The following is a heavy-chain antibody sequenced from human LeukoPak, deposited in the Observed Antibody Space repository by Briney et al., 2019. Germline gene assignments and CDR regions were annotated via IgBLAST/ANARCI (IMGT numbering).Heavy chain of an antibody. Sequence: SEILSLTCTVSGGSISTNSYYWGWIRQPPGKGLERIGSIYYSGTTYYNPSLKSRVIISVDTSKNQFALKLSSVTAADTAVYYCARHKRPQLLFDYWGQGTLVTVSS. D-gene: IGHD6-6*01. CDR1: GGSISTNSYY. CDR2: IYYSGTT. CDR3: ARHKRPQLLFDY. J-gene: IGHJ4*02. V-gene: IGHV4-39*01.